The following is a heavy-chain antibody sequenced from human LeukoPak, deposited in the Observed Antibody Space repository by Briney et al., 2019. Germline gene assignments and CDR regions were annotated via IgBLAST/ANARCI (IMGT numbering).Heavy chain of an antibody. V-gene: IGHV3-48*04. CDR3: AKDRGYCGYDSGIDY. J-gene: IGHJ4*02. D-gene: IGHD5-12*01. CDR1: GFTFSSHS. CDR2: ITSNSGTI. Sequence: GGSLRLSCTVSGFTFSSHSMNWVRQAPGKGLEWVSFITSNSGTIYYADSVKGRFTISRDNAKNSLYLQMNSLRAEDTAVYYCAKDRGYCGYDSGIDYWGQGTLVTVSS.